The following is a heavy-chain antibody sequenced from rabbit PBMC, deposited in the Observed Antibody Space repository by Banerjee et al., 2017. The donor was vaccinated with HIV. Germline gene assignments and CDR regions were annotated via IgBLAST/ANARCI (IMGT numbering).Heavy chain of an antibody. CDR3: ARGSAAMTLVITGYYLNL. Sequence: EQLEESGGGLVKPEGSLTLTCTASGFSFSSSYYMCWVRQAPGKGLEYIACIYADSSGSTVYASWAKGRFTISKTSSTTVTLEMTSLTAADTATYFCARGSAAMTLVITGYYLNLWGPGTLVTVS. CDR2: IYADSSGST. CDR1: GFSFSSSYY. V-gene: IGHV1S45*01. D-gene: IGHD2-1*01. J-gene: IGHJ4*01.